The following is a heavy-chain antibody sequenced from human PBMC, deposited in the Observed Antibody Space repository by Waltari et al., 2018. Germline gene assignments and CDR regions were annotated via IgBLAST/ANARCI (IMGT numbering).Heavy chain of an antibody. Sequence: QVQLVQSGAEVKKPGSSVKVSCKASGGTFSSYAISWVRQAPGQGLEWMGGIIPIFGTANYAQKFQGRVTITADESTSTAYMELSSLRSEDTAVYYCARDLRLDPNYYYYYGMDVWGQGTTVTVSS. CDR2: IIPIFGTA. CDR1: GGTFSSYA. V-gene: IGHV1-69*01. D-gene: IGHD6-19*01. CDR3: ARDLRLDPNYYYYYGMDV. J-gene: IGHJ6*02.